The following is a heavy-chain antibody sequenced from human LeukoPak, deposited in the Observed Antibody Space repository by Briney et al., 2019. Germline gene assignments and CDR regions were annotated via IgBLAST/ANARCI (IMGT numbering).Heavy chain of an antibody. V-gene: IGHV4-59*08. CDR2: IYYSGST. CDR1: GGSISSYY. CDR3: ARHVEQRLTPFDH. D-gene: IGHD6-19*01. J-gene: IGHJ4*02. Sequence: PSETLSLTCTVSGGSISSYYWSWIRQPPGKGLEWIGYIYYSGSTNYNPSLKSRVTISVDTSKNQFSLKLSSVTAADTAVYYCARHVEQRLTPFDHWGQGILVTVSS.